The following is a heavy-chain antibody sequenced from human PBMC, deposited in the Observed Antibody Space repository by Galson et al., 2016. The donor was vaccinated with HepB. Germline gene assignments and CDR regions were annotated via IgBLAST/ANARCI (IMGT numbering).Heavy chain of an antibody. Sequence: SETLSLTCAVSDGSFSDYYWSWIRQPPGKGLEWIAEVTDTGDINYSPSLKSRVTISVDTAKSQFSLRLTSVTAAGTAVYFCARGDDNWNVQPFDIWGQGTMVTVSS. CDR2: VTDTGDI. V-gene: IGHV4-34*01. CDR1: DGSFSDYY. J-gene: IGHJ3*02. CDR3: ARGDDNWNVQPFDI. D-gene: IGHD1-20*01.